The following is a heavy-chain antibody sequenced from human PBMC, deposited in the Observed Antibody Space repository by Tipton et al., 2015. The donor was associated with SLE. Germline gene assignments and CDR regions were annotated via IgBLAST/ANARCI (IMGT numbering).Heavy chain of an antibody. CDR2: INHSGST. CDR3: ARVAGIAAAGYFDY. Sequence: TLSLTCAVYGGSFSGYYWSWIRQPPGKGLDWIGEINHSGSTNYNPSLKSRVTISVDTSKNQFSLKLSSVTAADTAVYYCARVAGIAAAGYFDYWGQGTLVTVSS. CDR1: GGSFSGYY. D-gene: IGHD6-13*01. J-gene: IGHJ4*02. V-gene: IGHV4-34*01.